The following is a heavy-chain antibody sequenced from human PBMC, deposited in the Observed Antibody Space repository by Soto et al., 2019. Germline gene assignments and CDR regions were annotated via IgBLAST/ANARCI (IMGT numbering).Heavy chain of an antibody. Sequence: SVKVSCKASGGTFSSYAISWVRQAPGQGLEWMGGIIPIFGTANYAQKFQGRVTITADESTSTAYMELSSLRSEDTAVYYCASDRHYYGSGSYYNTASNYYYYYCFDDWGKGTMVTVSS. CDR2: IIPIFGTA. CDR3: ASDRHYYGSGSYYNTASNYYYYYCFDD. D-gene: IGHD3-10*01. V-gene: IGHV1-69*13. J-gene: IGHJ6*03. CDR1: GGTFSSYA.